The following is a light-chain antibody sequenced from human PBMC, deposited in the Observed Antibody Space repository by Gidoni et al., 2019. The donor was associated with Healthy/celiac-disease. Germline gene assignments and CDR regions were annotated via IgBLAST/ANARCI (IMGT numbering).Light chain of an antibody. CDR3: SSYTSSSTYV. J-gene: IGLJ1*01. CDR1: SSDVGGYNY. Sequence: QSALTQPASVSGSPGQSITISCTGTSSDVGGYNYVSWYQPQPGKAPKLMIYDVSNRPSGVSNRFSGSKSGNTASRTISGLQAEDEADYYCSSYTSSSTYVFGTGTKVTVL. V-gene: IGLV2-14*03. CDR2: DVS.